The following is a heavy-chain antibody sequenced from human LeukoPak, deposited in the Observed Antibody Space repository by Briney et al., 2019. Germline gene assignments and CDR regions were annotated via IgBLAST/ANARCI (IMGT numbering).Heavy chain of an antibody. CDR2: IFYDGSNK. D-gene: IGHD2-15*01. V-gene: IGHV3-30*14. CDR1: GLTLSNYA. J-gene: IGHJ4*02. CDR3: ARERCSVGSCYLDY. Sequence: GRSLRLSCAASGLTLSNYAMHWVRQAPGKGLEWVALIFYDGSNKYYADSVKGRFTISRDNSRNTLYLQMNSLRAEDTAVYYCARERCSVGSCYLDYWGQGTLVTVSS.